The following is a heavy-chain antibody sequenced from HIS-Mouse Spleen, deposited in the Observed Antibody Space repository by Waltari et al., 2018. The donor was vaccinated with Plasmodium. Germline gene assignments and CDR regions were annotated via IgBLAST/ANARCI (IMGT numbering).Heavy chain of an antibody. CDR1: GGSISSSSYY. CDR2: IYYSGRT. D-gene: IGHD1-26*01. J-gene: IGHJ4*02. Sequence: QLQLQESGPGLVKPSETLSLTCTVSGGSISSSSYYWGWIRQPPGKGLEGIGSIYYSGRTYYNPSLKSRVNISVDTSKNQFSLKMSSVTAADTAVYYCARRGGSYYYFDYWGQGTLVTVSS. CDR3: ARRGGSYYYFDY. V-gene: IGHV4-39*01.